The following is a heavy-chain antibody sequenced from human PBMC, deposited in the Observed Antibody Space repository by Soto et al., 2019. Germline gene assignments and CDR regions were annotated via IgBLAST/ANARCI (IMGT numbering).Heavy chain of an antibody. CDR3: ARDGSSSLHYYYYMDV. CDR1: GFTFSSYW. CDR2: IKQDGSEK. V-gene: IGHV3-7*01. Sequence: GGSLRLSCAASGFTFSSYWMSWVRQAPGKGLEWVANIKQDGSEKYYVDSVKGRFTISRDNAKNSLYLQMNSLRAEDTAVYYCARDGSSSLHYYYYMDVWGKGTTVTVSS. J-gene: IGHJ6*03. D-gene: IGHD6-6*01.